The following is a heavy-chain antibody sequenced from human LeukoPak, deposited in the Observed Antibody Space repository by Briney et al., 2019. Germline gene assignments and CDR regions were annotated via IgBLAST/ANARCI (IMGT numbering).Heavy chain of an antibody. Sequence: PGGSLRLSRAASGFTFSSYSMNWVRQAPGKGLEWVSYISSSSSTIYYADSVKGRFTISRDNSKNTLYLQMNSLRAEDTAVYYCAKFWGGSGSYDYFDYWGQGTLVTVSS. J-gene: IGHJ4*02. CDR1: GFTFSSYS. CDR3: AKFWGGSGSYDYFDY. V-gene: IGHV3-48*01. CDR2: ISSSSSTI. D-gene: IGHD3-10*01.